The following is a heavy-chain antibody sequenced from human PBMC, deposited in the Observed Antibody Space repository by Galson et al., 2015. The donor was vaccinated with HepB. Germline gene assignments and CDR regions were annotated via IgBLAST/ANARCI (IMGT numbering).Heavy chain of an antibody. J-gene: IGHJ5*02. CDR2: IDWDDKK. D-gene: IGHD1-26*01. CDR1: GFSLRTRGLR. CDR3: ARNGGTYDYFDP. V-gene: IGHV2-70*04. Sequence: PALVKPTQTPTLTCTFSGFSLRTRGLRVSWIRRPPGKALEWLGRIDWDDKKFYSTSLKTRLTISQDTSKNQVVLKMTNMDPVDTGTYYCARNGGTYDYFDPWGQGTLVTVSS.